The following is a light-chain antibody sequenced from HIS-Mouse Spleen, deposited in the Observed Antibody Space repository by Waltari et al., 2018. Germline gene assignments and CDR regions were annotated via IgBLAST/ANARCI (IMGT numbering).Light chain of an antibody. Sequence: QSALPQPLSASGTPGQRVTIACSGTSSNIGHSYEDWYQQLPGQAPKLLVYRNNQRPSGVPDRFSGSKSGTSASLAISGLRSEDEADYYCAAWDDSLSGPVFGGGTKLTVL. CDR2: RNN. CDR3: AAWDDSLSGPV. CDR1: SSNIGHSY. V-gene: IGLV1-47*01. J-gene: IGLJ3*02.